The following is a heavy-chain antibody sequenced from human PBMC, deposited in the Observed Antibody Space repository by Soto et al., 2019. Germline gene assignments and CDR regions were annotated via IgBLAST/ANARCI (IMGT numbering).Heavy chain of an antibody. Sequence: GWSLRLSCGASGCTFSDNAMTWVRQAPGKGLEWVSSISDDGDSTYYADSVKGRFAVSRDNSKNTLFLHMNSLGAEDTAVYYCAKSLSTAVNYGLDVWGQGPSVTDSS. CDR3: AKSLSTAVNYGLDV. CDR1: GCTFSDNA. CDR2: ISDDGDST. V-gene: IGHV3-23*01. D-gene: IGHD2-2*01. J-gene: IGHJ6*02.